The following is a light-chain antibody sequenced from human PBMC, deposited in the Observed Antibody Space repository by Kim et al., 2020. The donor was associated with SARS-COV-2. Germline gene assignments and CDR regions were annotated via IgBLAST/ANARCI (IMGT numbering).Light chain of an antibody. CDR1: QGVGGE. CDR3: QDYNNWPPYI. J-gene: IGKJ2*01. Sequence: SRGEAVTLSCRARQGVGGELTWYQKKRGQAPRLLIFDASSRAAGVSTRFSGRGFGSEFRLTITSLQSEDSTVYFCQDYNNWPPYIFGPGTKREI. V-gene: IGKV3-15*01. CDR2: DAS.